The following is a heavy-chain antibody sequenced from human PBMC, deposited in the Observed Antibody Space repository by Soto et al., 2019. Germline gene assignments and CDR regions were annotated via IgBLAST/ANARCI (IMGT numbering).Heavy chain of an antibody. V-gene: IGHV5-51*01. CDR3: ARSYSSRPYYYYGMDV. J-gene: IGHJ6*02. CDR2: IYPGDSDT. Sequence: PGESLKISCKGSGYSFTSYWIGWVRQMPGKGLEWMGIIYPGDSDTRYSPSFQGQVTISADKSISTAYLQWSSLKASDTAMYYCARSYSSRPYYYYGMDVWGQGTTVTVSS. CDR1: GYSFTSYW. D-gene: IGHD5-18*01.